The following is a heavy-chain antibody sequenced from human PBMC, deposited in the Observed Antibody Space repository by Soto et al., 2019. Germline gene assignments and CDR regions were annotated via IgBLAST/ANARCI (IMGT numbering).Heavy chain of an antibody. CDR3: ARGAKKIYAMDV. V-gene: IGHV3-74*01. Sequence: EVQLVESGGGLVQPGGSLRLSCAASGFAFSTYWMHWVRQAPGKGLLWVARIKFDGSSTYSADSVKGRFTISRDDAKNTLYLQMNGLRVDDTAVYYCARGAKKIYAMDVWGQGTTVTVSS. CDR1: GFAFSTYW. J-gene: IGHJ6*02. CDR2: IKFDGSST.